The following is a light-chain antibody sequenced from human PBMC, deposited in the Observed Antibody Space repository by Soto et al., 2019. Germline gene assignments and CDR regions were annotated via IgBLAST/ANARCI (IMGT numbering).Light chain of an antibody. CDR3: AAWDDRLNGRV. V-gene: IGLV1-44*01. CDR2: KSN. CDR1: SSNIGSNT. Sequence: QSVLTQPPSASATPGQRVTISCSGSSSNIGSNTVNWYQQLSGTAPKLLIYKSNQRPSGVPDRFSGSKSGTSASLAISGLQSEDEADYYCAAWDDRLNGRVFGGGTKLTVL. J-gene: IGLJ3*02.